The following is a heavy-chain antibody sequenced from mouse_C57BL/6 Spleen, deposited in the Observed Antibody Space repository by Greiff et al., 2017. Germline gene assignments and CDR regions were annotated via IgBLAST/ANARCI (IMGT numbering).Heavy chain of an antibody. Sequence: VMLQESGPELVKPGASVKISCKASGYAFSSSWMNWVKQRPGKGLEWIGRIYPGDGNTNYNGKFKGKATLTADKSSSTAYMQLSSLTSEDSAVYFCARGPTMGEDYWGQGTTLTVSS. D-gene: IGHD2-10*01. J-gene: IGHJ2*01. CDR2: IYPGDGNT. CDR1: GYAFSSSW. CDR3: ARGPTMGEDY. V-gene: IGHV1-82*01.